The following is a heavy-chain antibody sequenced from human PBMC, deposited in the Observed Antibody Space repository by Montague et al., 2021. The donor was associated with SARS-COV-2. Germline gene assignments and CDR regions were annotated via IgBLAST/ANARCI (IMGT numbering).Heavy chain of an antibody. D-gene: IGHD3-16*02. CDR1: GFTFSSYA. CDR3: ARDGDDYVWGSYPYFDY. CDR2: ISYDGSNK. J-gene: IGHJ4*02. V-gene: IGHV3-30-3*01. Sequence: SLRLSCAASGFTFSSYAMHWVRQAPGKGLEWVAVISYDGSNKYYADSVKGRFTISRDNSKNTLYLQMNSLRAEDTAVYYCARDGDDYVWGSYPYFDYWGQGTLATVSS.